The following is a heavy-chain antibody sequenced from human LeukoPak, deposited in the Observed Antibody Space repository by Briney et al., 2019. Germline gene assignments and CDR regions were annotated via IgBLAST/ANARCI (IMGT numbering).Heavy chain of an antibody. D-gene: IGHD3-10*01. CDR3: ARDHYGSDSEMASDY. V-gene: IGHV1-69*13. J-gene: IGHJ4*02. CDR2: IIHIFGTA. Sequence: ASVKVSCKASGGTFSSYAISWVRQAPGQGLEWMGGIIHIFGTANYAQKFQGRVTITADESTSTAYMELSSLRSEDTAVYYCARDHYGSDSEMASDYWGQGTLVTVSS. CDR1: GGTFSSYA.